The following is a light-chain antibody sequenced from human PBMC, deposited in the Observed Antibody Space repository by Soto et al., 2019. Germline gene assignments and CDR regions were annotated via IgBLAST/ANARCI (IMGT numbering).Light chain of an antibody. J-gene: IGLJ1*01. CDR3: RSFTRRXTFV. V-gene: IGLV2-14*01. CDR2: EVT. CDR1: RRDVCADDY. Sequence: QSILSQPASVSGSPVQSIAISCTGTRRDVCADDYFSWYQQHPGKAPKLMISEVTTRPSGVSDRFYGSKSGNTASLTISGLQAEDEADYYCRSFTRRXTFVVGTGTKVXV.